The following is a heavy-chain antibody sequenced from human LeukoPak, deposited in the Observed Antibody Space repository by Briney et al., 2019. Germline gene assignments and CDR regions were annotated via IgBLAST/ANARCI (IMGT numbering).Heavy chain of an antibody. CDR3: ARDLEAAGGMDV. CDR1: GGSFSGYY. CDR2: INHSGST. J-gene: IGHJ6*02. V-gene: IGHV4-34*01. D-gene: IGHD6-13*01. Sequence: SETLSLTCAVYGGSFSGYYWSWIRQPPGNGLEWIGEINHSGSTNYNPSLKSRVTISVDTSKNQFSLKLSSVTAADTAVYYCARDLEAAGGMDVWGQGTTVTVSS.